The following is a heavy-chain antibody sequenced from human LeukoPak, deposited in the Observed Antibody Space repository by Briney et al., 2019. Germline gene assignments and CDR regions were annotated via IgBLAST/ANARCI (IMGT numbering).Heavy chain of an antibody. CDR2: ISSSGSTI. D-gene: IGHD4-17*01. CDR1: GFTFSSYS. Sequence: PGGSLRLSCAASGFTFSSYSMNWVRQAPGKGLEWVSYISSSGSTIYYADSVKGRFTISRDNAKNTLSLQMNSLRPEDTAMYYCAKDRTTVTSQGDYWGQGTLVTVSS. CDR3: AKDRTTVTSQGDY. J-gene: IGHJ4*02. V-gene: IGHV3-48*04.